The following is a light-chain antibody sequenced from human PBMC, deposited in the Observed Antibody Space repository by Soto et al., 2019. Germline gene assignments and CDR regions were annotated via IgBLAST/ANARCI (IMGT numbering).Light chain of an antibody. J-gene: IGLJ1*01. CDR1: SSNIGSKT. Sequence: ALTQPPAASGTPGQRVTISCSGSSSNIGSKTVNWYQQLPGTVPKLLIYNSYQRPSGVPDRFSGSKSGTSASLAISGLQSEDEADYYCAAWDASLNGYVFGTGTKVTVL. CDR2: NSY. V-gene: IGLV1-44*01. CDR3: AAWDASLNGYV.